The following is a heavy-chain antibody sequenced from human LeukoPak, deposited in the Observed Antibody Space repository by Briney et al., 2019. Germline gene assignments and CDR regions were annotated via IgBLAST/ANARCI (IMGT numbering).Heavy chain of an antibody. Sequence: GGSLRLSCAASGFTFSNYAMHWVRQAPGKGLEWIGFISGGTTEYAASVKGRFTISRDDSTSIAYLQMNSLTTEDTAVYYCSRGSGWLSVYWGQGTLVTVSS. CDR3: SRGSGWLSVY. CDR2: ISGGTT. CDR1: GFTFSNYA. V-gene: IGHV3-49*04. J-gene: IGHJ4*02. D-gene: IGHD6-19*01.